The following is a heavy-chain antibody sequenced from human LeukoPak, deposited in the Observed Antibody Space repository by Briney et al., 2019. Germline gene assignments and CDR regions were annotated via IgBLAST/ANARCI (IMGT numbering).Heavy chain of an antibody. V-gene: IGHV4-39*01. Sequence: SETLSLTCTVSGGSISSSSYYWGWIRRPPGKALEWIGSIYYSGSTYYNPSLKSRVTISVDTSKNQFSLKLSSVTAADTAVYYCAGSLANYYDSSGYFDYWGQGTLVTVSS. CDR2: IYYSGST. D-gene: IGHD3-22*01. CDR3: AGSLANYYDSSGYFDY. CDR1: GGSISSSSYY. J-gene: IGHJ4*02.